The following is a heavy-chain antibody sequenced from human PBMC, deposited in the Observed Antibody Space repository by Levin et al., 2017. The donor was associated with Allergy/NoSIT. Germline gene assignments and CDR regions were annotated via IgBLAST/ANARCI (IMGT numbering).Heavy chain of an antibody. CDR1: GFTFSSFA. CDR3: AKESDAFDI. CDR2: ISYDGSDK. J-gene: IGHJ3*02. Sequence: PGGSQRLSCAASGFTFSSFAMHWVRQAPGQGLEWVAFISYDGSDKFYADSVKGRFTISRDNSKNTLYLEMNSLRADDTAMYYCAKESDAFDIWGQGTMVTVSS. V-gene: IGHV3-30*02.